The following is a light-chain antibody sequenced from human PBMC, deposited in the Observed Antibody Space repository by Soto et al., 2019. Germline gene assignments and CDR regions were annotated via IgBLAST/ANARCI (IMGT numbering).Light chain of an antibody. Sequence: QSVLTQPPSVSGAPGQRVTISCTGSSSNIGAGYDVHWYQQLPGTAPKPLIYGNSNRPSGVPDRFSGSKSGTSASLAITGLQGEDEADYYCQSYDSSLSGVVFGGGTKLTVL. V-gene: IGLV1-40*01. CDR3: QSYDSSLSGVV. CDR2: GNS. J-gene: IGLJ2*01. CDR1: SSNIGAGYD.